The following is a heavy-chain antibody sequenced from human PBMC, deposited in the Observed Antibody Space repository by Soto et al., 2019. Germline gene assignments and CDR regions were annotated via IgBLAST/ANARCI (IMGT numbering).Heavy chain of an antibody. CDR2: ISYDGSYK. D-gene: IGHD4-17*01. CDR1: GFTFSSYG. J-gene: IGHJ3*02. V-gene: IGHV3-30*18. CDR3: ANSLTVTTRGDAFDI. Sequence: QVQLVESGGGVVQPGRSLRLSCAASGFTFSSYGMHWVRQAPGKGLEWVAVISYDGSYKYYADSVKGRFTISRDNSKNTLYLQMNILRAEDTAVYYCANSLTVTTRGDAFDIWGQGTMVTVSS.